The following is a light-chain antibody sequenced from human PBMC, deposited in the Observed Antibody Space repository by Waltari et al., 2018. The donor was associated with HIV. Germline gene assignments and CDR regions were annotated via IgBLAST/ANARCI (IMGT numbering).Light chain of an antibody. CDR1: QGVSNNY. CDR3: QQYGSSPWT. Sequence: EIVLTQSPGTLSLSPGERATLSCRASQGVSNNYLAWYKQKPGQAPRLLIFGASSRATGIPDRFSGSGSGSDFTLTVSGLEAEDFAVYYCQQYGSSPWTFGQGTRVEIK. V-gene: IGKV3-20*01. J-gene: IGKJ1*01. CDR2: GAS.